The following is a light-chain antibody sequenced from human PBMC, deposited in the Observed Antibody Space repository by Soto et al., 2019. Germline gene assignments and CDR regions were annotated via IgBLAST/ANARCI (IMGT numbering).Light chain of an antibody. Sequence: IVLTQSPVSLSLSPGERATLSCRASESISRSLAWYQQRPGQSPRLLMYDASNRATGIPQRFSGSGSETDFTLTISSLEPEDFAVYYCLQRSDWRTFGRGTKVDIK. CDR2: DAS. J-gene: IGKJ1*01. CDR3: LQRSDWRT. CDR1: ESISRS. V-gene: IGKV3-11*01.